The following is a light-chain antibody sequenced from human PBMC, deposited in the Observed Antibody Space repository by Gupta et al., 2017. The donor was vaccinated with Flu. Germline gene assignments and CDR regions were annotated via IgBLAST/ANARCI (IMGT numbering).Light chain of an antibody. CDR3: QVGDSSSDHVV. V-gene: IGLV3-21*02. CDR1: NIGGKS. Sequence: SYVLTQPPSVSVAPGQTARITCGGNNIGGKSVHWYQQRPGQAPVLVVSADTDRPSGIPERFSCSNSGNTATLTITRVEAGDEADYYCQVGDSSSDHVVFGGGTKLTVL. J-gene: IGLJ2*01. CDR2: ADT.